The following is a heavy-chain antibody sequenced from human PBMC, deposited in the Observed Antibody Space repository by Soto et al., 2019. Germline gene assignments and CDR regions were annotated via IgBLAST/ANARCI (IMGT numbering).Heavy chain of an antibody. V-gene: IGHV4-59*08. J-gene: IGHJ6*02. CDR3: ARQGFGALHGLVDV. CDR1: GGSISSYY. CDR2: VNDNWGS. D-gene: IGHD3-10*01. Sequence: QVPLQESGPGLVKPSETLSLSCTVSGGSISSYYWSWIRQTPEKGLEWIGYVNDNWGSNYNPSLRXXVXXSLDSSKRQFSLKLTSVTATDTGVYSCARQGFGALHGLVDVWAQGTTVTVSS.